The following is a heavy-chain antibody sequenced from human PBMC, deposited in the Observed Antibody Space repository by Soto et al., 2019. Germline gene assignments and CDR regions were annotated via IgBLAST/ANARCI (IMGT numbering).Heavy chain of an antibody. CDR3: AKEDVGGYYYSGL. J-gene: IGHJ4*02. D-gene: IGHD1-26*01. CDR2: ISNSGGGT. V-gene: IGHV3-23*01. Sequence: PGGSLRLSCAASGFTFSNYVMSWVRQAPGKGLEWVSSISNSGGGTYYADSVRGRFTIPRDNSKNTLYLQMNSLRAEDTAVYYCAKEDVGGYYYSGLWGRGTLVTVS. CDR1: GFTFSNYV.